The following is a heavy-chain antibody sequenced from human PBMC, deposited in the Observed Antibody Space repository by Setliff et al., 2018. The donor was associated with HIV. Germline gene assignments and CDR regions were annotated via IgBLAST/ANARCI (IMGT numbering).Heavy chain of an antibody. Sequence: SETLSLTCTVSGASINSYYWNWIRQPPGKGLEWIGFIFATGDTKYNPSLQSRVTISVDTSKNQFFLNLSSVTATDSAVYYCARLGRPYSGQGWFDPWGQETLVTVSS. J-gene: IGHJ5*02. V-gene: IGHV4-4*09. CDR3: ARLGRPYSGQGWFDP. CDR1: GASINSYY. D-gene: IGHD5-12*01. CDR2: IFATGDT.